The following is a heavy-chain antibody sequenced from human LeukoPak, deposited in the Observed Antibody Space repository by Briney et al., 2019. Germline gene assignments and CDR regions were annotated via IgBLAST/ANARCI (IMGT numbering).Heavy chain of an antibody. J-gene: IGHJ4*02. CDR3: ARVRFLEWLSSTYYFDY. CDR1: GGSFSGYY. D-gene: IGHD3-3*01. V-gene: IGHV4-34*01. CDR2: INHSGST. Sequence: PSETLSLTCAVHGGSFSGYYWSWIRQPPGKGLEWIGEINHSGSTNYNPSLKSRVTISADTSKNQFSLKLSSVTAADTAVYYCARVRFLEWLSSTYYFDYWGQGTLVTVSS.